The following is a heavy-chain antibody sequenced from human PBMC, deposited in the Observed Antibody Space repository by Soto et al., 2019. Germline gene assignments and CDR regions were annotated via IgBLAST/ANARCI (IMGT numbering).Heavy chain of an antibody. CDR1: GGSISSSSYY. D-gene: IGHD3-22*01. Sequence: PSETLSLTCTVSGGSISSSSYYWGWIRQPPGKGLEWIGSIYYSGSTYYNPSLKSRVTISVDTSKNQFSLKLSSVTAADTAVYYCARRSFAEDSGYNYFAYWGQGTLVTVSS. CDR2: IYYSGST. J-gene: IGHJ4*02. CDR3: ARRSFAEDSGYNYFAY. V-gene: IGHV4-39*01.